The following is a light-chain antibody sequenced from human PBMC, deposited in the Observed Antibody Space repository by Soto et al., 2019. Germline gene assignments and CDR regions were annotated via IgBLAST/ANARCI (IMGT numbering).Light chain of an antibody. CDR3: QQRSNWLT. V-gene: IGKV3-11*01. J-gene: IGKJ4*02. CDR1: QSVSSY. Sequence: EIVLTQSPATLSLSPGERATLSCRASQSVSSYLAWYQQKPGQAPRLLIYDASNRATGIPARFSGSGSGTDFTITISRLETEDFAVYYCQQRSNWLTFGGGTKVEIK. CDR2: DAS.